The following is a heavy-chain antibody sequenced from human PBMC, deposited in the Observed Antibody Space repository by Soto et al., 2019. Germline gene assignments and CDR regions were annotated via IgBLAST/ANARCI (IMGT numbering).Heavy chain of an antibody. J-gene: IGHJ3*02. CDR3: ARSPYSAVRAFDI. V-gene: IGHV6-1*01. CDR2: TYYRSRWYF. CDR1: GDSVSTNTAT. D-gene: IGHD4-4*01. Sequence: SQTLSLTCDISGDSVSTNTATWDWIRQSPSRGLEWLGRTYYRSRWYFDYAVSVKSRITINPDTSKNQFSLQLNSVTPEDTAVYYCARSPYSAVRAFDIWGQGTMVTVSS.